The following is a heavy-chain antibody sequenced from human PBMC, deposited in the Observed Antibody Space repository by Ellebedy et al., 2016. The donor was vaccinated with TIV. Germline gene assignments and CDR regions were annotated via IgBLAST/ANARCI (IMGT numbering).Heavy chain of an antibody. CDR3: VRHRSAGYTSRKGNFES. J-gene: IGHJ4*02. V-gene: IGHV4-59*08. CDR1: GASITDHY. D-gene: IGHD6-13*01. Sequence: SETLSLTCNVSGASITDHYWSWIRQPPGKGLEWVGYIYYSRATMYNPSLKSRVAMSVDPSQNQLSLRLTSVTAADTAIYYCVRHRSAGYTSRKGNFESWGQGTLVTVSS. CDR2: IYYSRAT.